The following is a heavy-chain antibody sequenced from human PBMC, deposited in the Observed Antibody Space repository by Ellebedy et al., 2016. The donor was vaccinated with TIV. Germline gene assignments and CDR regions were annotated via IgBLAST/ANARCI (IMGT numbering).Heavy chain of an antibody. CDR3: ARRGILAPRTLGY. V-gene: IGHV1-2*02. Sequence: ASVKVSXKASRYTFTGYYMHWVRQAPGQGLEWVGWINTKSGDTNYAQKFQGRVTMTRDTSISTAYMELSSLRSDDTAVYYCARRGILAPRTLGYWGQGTLVTVSS. D-gene: IGHD3-16*01. J-gene: IGHJ4*02. CDR1: RYTFTGYY. CDR2: INTKSGDT.